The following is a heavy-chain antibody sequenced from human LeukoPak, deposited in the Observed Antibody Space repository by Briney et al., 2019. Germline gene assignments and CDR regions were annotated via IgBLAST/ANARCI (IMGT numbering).Heavy chain of an antibody. J-gene: IGHJ4*02. Sequence: GESLKISCKGSGYSFTSYWIGWVRQMPGKGLEWMGIIYPGDSDTRYSPSLQGQVTISADKSISTAYLQWSSLKASDTAMYYCARYLHYREGYYDSSGYYWDYWGQGTLVTVSS. CDR2: IYPGDSDT. CDR1: GYSFTSYW. CDR3: ARYLHYREGYYDSSGYYWDY. V-gene: IGHV5-51*01. D-gene: IGHD3-22*01.